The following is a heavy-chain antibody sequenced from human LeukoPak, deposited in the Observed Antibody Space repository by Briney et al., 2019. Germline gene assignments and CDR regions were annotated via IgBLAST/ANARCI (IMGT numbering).Heavy chain of an antibody. Sequence: ASVKVSCKASGYTFTSYDINWVRQATGQGLEWMGWMNPNSGNTGYAQKFQGRVTMTRNTSISTVYMELSSLRSEDTAVYYCARAHYDFWSGYYTVDYWGQGTLVTVSS. CDR2: MNPNSGNT. D-gene: IGHD3-3*01. CDR1: GYTFTSYD. CDR3: ARAHYDFWSGYYTVDY. V-gene: IGHV1-8*01. J-gene: IGHJ4*02.